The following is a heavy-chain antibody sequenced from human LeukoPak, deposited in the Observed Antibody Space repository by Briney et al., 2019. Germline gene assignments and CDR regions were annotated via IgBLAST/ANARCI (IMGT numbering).Heavy chain of an antibody. Sequence: ASVKVSCKASGDTFTSYYMHWVRQAPGQGLEWMGIINPSGGSTSYAQKFQGRVTMTRDTSTSTVYMELSSLRSEDTPVYYCARDPDGYNEFDYWGQGTLVTVSS. V-gene: IGHV1-46*01. CDR1: GDTFTSYY. D-gene: IGHD5-24*01. CDR3: ARDPDGYNEFDY. J-gene: IGHJ4*02. CDR2: INPSGGST.